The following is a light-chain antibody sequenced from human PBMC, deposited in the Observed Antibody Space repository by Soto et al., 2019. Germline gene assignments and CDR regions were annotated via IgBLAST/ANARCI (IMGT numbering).Light chain of an antibody. CDR1: QCVSSSY. CDR3: QQYGSSPLT. V-gene: IGKV3-20*01. J-gene: IGKJ4*01. CDR2: GAS. Sequence: EIVLTQSPGTLSLSPGERATLSCRASQCVSSSYLAWYQQKPGQAPRLLIYGASSRATGIPDRSSGSGSGTDFTLTISRLEPEDFAVYYCQQYGSSPLTFGGGTKVEIK.